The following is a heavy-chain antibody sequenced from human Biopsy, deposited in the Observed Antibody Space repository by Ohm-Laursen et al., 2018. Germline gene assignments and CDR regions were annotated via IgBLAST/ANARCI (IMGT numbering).Heavy chain of an antibody. J-gene: IGHJ4*02. CDR3: ARGSNDFGGLYFPR. D-gene: IGHD4-23*01. CDR2: ISYTGYT. Sequence: GTLSLTCTVSGGSFTGHYWSGIRQPPGKGLEWIGHISYTGYTSYNASLKSRVTISVDTSRNHFSLRLSSLTAADTAVYYCARGSNDFGGLYFPRWGQGTLLTVSS. V-gene: IGHV4-59*11. CDR1: GGSFTGHY.